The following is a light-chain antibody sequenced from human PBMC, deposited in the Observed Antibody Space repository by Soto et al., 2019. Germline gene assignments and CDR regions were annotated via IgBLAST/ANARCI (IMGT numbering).Light chain of an antibody. J-gene: IGKJ5*01. CDR1: QSVGSN. Sequence: ERVMTQSPATLSVSPGERATLSCRASQSVGSNLAWYQQKPGQAPRLLIYGTSTRATGIPARFSGSGSGTEFTLTISSLQSEDFATYFCQQSYTTPITFGQGTRLEIK. CDR2: GTS. CDR3: QQSYTTPIT. V-gene: IGKV3-15*01.